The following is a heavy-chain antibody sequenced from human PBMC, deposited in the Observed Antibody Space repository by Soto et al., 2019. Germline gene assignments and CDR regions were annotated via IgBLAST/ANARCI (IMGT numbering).Heavy chain of an antibody. J-gene: IGHJ6*02. Sequence: SETLSLTCAVSGYSIASGYYWAWIRQSPGKGLEWIGSIYHAGSVYYNPSLNSRVAVSLDTSKNHFSLKLTSVTAADTAVYYCARTFDYYGMDVWGQGTTVTVAS. CDR1: GYSIASGYY. V-gene: IGHV4-38-2*01. CDR3: ARTFDYYGMDV. CDR2: IYHAGSV.